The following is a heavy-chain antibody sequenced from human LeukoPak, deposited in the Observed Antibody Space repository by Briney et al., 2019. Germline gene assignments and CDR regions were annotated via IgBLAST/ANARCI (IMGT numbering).Heavy chain of an antibody. CDR2: MNQDGSEK. Sequence: GGSLRLSCAASGFTFSSYWMSWVRQAPGKGLEWVANMNQDGSEKYYVDSVKGRFTISRDNAENSLYLQMNSLRAEDAAVYYCARDDSGPDYWGQGTLVTASS. V-gene: IGHV3-7*01. CDR3: ARDDSGPDY. D-gene: IGHD6-19*01. CDR1: GFTFSSYW. J-gene: IGHJ4*02.